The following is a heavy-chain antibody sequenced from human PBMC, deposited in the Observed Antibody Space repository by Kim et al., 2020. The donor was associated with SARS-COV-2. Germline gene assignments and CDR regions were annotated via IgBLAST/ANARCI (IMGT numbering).Heavy chain of an antibody. J-gene: IGHJ3*02. D-gene: IGHD1-1*01. Sequence: GGSLRLSCAASGFTFSGYAMHWVRQASGKGLEWVGRIRSKANSYATTYTASVKGRFTIYRDDSKSKAYLQMNSLKTEGTAVYYCTSIPGTTSAFWAAFDIWGQGTMVTISS. CDR2: IRSKANSYAT. CDR1: GFTFSGYA. V-gene: IGHV3-73*01. CDR3: TSIPGTTSAFWAAFDI.